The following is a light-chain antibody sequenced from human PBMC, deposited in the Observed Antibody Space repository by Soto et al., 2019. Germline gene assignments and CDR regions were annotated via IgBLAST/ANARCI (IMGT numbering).Light chain of an antibody. CDR1: QSIDRY. CDR3: QQGSRTLT. Sequence: DIQMTQSPSSLSASVGDRVTITCRASQSIDRYLNWYQQKPGTAPKLLISGASSLRSGVPSRFSGSGSGTDFPLTINSLQPEDVATYYCQQGSRTLTFGGGTKVEIK. V-gene: IGKV1-39*01. J-gene: IGKJ4*01. CDR2: GAS.